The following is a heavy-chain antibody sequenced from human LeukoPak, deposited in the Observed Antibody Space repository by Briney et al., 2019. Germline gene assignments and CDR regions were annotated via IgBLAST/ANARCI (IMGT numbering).Heavy chain of an antibody. CDR2: MNPNSGNT. J-gene: IGHJ4*02. CDR3: ARKSGSYFGNKREFDY. D-gene: IGHD1-26*01. V-gene: IGHV1-8*01. Sequence: GASVKVSCKAPGYTFTSYDINWVRQAAGQGLEWMGWMNPNSGNTGYAQKFQGRVTMTRNTSISTAYMELSSLRSEDTAVYYCARKSGSYFGNKREFDYWGQGTLVTVSS. CDR1: GYTFTSYD.